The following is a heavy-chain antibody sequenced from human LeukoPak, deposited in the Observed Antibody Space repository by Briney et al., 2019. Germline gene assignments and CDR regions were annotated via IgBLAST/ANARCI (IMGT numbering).Heavy chain of an antibody. V-gene: IGHV5-51*01. CDR3: ARPYCSGGSCYSGYFDY. CDR1: GYIFTSYW. Sequence: GESLKISCQGSGYIFTSYWIGWVRQVPGKGLEGMGIIYPDDSDTRYSPSFQGQVTISADKSISTAYLQWRSLKASDTAMYYCARPYCSGGSCYSGYFDYWGQGTLVTVSS. CDR2: IYPDDSDT. J-gene: IGHJ4*02. D-gene: IGHD2-15*01.